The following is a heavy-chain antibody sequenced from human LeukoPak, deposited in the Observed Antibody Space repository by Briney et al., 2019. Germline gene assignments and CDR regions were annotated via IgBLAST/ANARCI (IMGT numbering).Heavy chain of an antibody. Sequence: SETLSLTCTVSGGSISSYYWSWIRQPPGKGLEWIGYIYYSGSTNYNPSLKSRVTISVDTSKNQFSLKLSSVTAADTAVYYCARVNVLRGFDYWGQGTLVTVSS. CDR3: ARVNVLRGFDY. J-gene: IGHJ4*02. CDR1: GGSISSYY. D-gene: IGHD2-8*01. V-gene: IGHV4-59*01. CDR2: IYYSGST.